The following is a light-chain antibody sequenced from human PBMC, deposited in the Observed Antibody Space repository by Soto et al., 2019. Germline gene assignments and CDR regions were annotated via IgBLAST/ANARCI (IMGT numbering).Light chain of an antibody. CDR2: ATS. V-gene: IGKV3-20*01. Sequence: EIVLTQSPGTLSLSPGERATLSCWASQSLATYYLAWYQQKLGQAPRLLLYATSNRATGVPYRFSGSGSGTYFPLTISRLEPEDFAVYYCQQYGYSPRTFGQGTKLEIK. CDR3: QQYGYSPRT. CDR1: QSLATYY. J-gene: IGKJ2*01.